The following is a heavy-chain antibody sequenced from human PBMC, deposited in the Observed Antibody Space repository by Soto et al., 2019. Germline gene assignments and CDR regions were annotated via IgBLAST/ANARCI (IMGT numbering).Heavy chain of an antibody. CDR3: AREIGRLLGY. Sequence: QVQVVESGGGVVQPGRSLRLSCAVSGFSFSSYAMHWVRQAPGKGLEWMAVISYDGSSKYYADSAKGRFTISRDNSKNTLYLQMNSLRAEDTGVYYCAREIGRLLGYWGQGTLVTVSS. CDR2: ISYDGSSK. V-gene: IGHV3-30-3*01. D-gene: IGHD3-22*01. CDR1: GFSFSSYA. J-gene: IGHJ4*02.